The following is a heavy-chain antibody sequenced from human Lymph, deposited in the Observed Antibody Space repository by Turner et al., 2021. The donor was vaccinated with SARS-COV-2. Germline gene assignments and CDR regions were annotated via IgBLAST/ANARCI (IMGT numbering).Heavy chain of an antibody. CDR1: GIIVSRNY. D-gene: IGHD6-13*01. CDR2: IYSGGTT. J-gene: IGHJ6*02. Sequence: VQLVEPGGGLIQPGGSLRLSCAASGIIVSRNYMNWVRQAPGKGLEWVSVIYSGGTTYYADSVKGRFTISRDNSKNTLYLQMNSLRVEDTAVYYCARDLGTYGMDVWGQGTTVTVSS. CDR3: ARDLGTYGMDV. V-gene: IGHV3-53*01.